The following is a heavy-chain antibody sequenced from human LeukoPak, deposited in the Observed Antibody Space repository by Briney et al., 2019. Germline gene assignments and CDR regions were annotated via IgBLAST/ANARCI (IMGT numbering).Heavy chain of an antibody. CDR1: GYTFTSYD. D-gene: IGHD6-13*01. CDR3: ARHIGVYRSSWYEIFDY. CDR2: INPNSGNT. Sequence: ASVKVSCKSSGYTFTSYDINWVRQATGQGLEWMGWINPNSGNTNYAQKLQGRVTMTTDTSTSTAYMELRSLRSDDTAVYYCARHIGVYRSSWYEIFDYLGQGTLVTVSS. V-gene: IGHV1-18*01. J-gene: IGHJ4*02.